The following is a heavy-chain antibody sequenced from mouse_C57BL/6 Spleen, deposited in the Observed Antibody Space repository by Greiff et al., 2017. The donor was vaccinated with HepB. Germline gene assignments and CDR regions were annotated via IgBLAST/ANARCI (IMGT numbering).Heavy chain of an antibody. V-gene: IGHV5-16*01. D-gene: IGHD1-1*01. J-gene: IGHJ1*03. CDR3: ARDRHYYGSSYVYFDV. CDR2: INYDGSST. CDR1: GFTFSDYY. Sequence: EVQVVESEGGLVQPGSSMKLSCTASGFTFSDYYMAWVRQVPEKGLEWVANINYDGSSTYYLDSLKSRFIISRDNAKNILYLQMSSLKSEDTATYYCARDRHYYGSSYVYFDVWGTGTTVTVSS.